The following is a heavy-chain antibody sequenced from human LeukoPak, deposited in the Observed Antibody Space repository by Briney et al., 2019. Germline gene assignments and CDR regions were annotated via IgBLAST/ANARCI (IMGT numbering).Heavy chain of an antibody. Sequence: PGGSLRLSCAASGFTFSSYSMNWVRQAPGKGLEWVSSISSSSSYIYYADSVKGRFTISRDNAKNSLYLQMNSLRAEDTAVYYCAREGAVRGVFHSDYWGQGTLVTVSS. D-gene: IGHD3-10*01. V-gene: IGHV3-21*01. CDR3: AREGAVRGVFHSDY. CDR2: ISSSSSYI. CDR1: GFTFSSYS. J-gene: IGHJ4*01.